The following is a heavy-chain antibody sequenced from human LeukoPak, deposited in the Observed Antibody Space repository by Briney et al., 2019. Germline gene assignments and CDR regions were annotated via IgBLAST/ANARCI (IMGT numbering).Heavy chain of an antibody. Sequence: PGGSLRLSCVASGVTFSNSWMTWVRQAPGKGLEWVANINQGGSETNYAESVKGRVTISPDRATNTLYMQMNSLRAEDTAVYYCARGHYDMGVWGQGTTVTVS. CDR2: INQGGSET. CDR1: GVTFSNSW. V-gene: IGHV3-7*01. J-gene: IGHJ6*02. CDR3: ARGHYDMGV.